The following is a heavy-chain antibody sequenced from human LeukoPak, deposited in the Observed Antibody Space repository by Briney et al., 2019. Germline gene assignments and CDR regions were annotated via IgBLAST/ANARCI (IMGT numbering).Heavy chain of an antibody. D-gene: IGHD5-18*01. CDR3: ARRLGYSYGTNSPRFDY. CDR2: ISSSGSTI. V-gene: IGHV3-48*04. CDR1: GFTFSNYA. Sequence: PGGSLRLSCAASGFTFSNYAMHWVRQAPGKGLEWVSYISSSGSTIYYADSVKGRFTISRDNAKNSLYLQMNSLRAEDTAVYYCARRLGYSYGTNSPRFDYWGQGTLVTVSS. J-gene: IGHJ4*02.